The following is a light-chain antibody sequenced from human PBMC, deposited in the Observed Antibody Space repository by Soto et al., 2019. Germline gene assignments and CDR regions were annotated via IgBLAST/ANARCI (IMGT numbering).Light chain of an antibody. CDR1: QSISTW. J-gene: IGKJ1*01. Sequence: DIQMTQSPSTLSASVGDRVTITCRASQSISTWLAWYQQKPGRTPNLLIFDASNLKSGVPSRFSGSGSGADFTLTISRLQPDDFATYFCQQYNIDSWTFGQGTKVEIK. CDR3: QQYNIDSWT. V-gene: IGKV1-5*01. CDR2: DAS.